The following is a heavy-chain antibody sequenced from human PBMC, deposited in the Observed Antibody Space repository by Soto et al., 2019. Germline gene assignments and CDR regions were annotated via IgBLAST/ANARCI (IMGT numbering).Heavy chain of an antibody. CDR1: GYSFTSYW. J-gene: IGHJ6*02. CDR2: IDPSDSYT. V-gene: IGHV5-10-1*01. CDR3: ARQQKEYYYYGMDV. Sequence: PGESLKISCNGSGYSFTSYWISWVRQMPGKGLEWMGRIDPSDSYTNYSPSFQGHVTISADKSISTAYLQWSSLKASDTAMYYCARQQKEYYYYGMDVWGQGTTVTVSS.